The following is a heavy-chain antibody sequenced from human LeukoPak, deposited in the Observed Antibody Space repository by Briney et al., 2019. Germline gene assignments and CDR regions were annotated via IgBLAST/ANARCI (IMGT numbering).Heavy chain of an antibody. CDR1: GDSISSAFYY. CDR2: IYHSGTT. D-gene: IGHD4-23*01. V-gene: IGHV4-31*03. J-gene: IGHJ3*02. CDR3: ARNLGAVVTPGWAYDI. Sequence: PSQTLSLTCTVSGDSISSAFYYWSWIRQHPGKGLEWIGYIYHSGTTYYNPSLKTRVTMSLDTSRSQFSLKVYSVTAADTAVYYCARNLGAVVTPGWAYDIWGQGTMVTVSS.